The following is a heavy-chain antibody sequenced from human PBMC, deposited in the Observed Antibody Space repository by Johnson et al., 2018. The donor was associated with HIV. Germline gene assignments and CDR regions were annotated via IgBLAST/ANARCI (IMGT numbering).Heavy chain of an antibody. V-gene: IGHV3-30*03. J-gene: IGHJ3*02. CDR3: ASAPSGGVSLPDDFDI. Sequence: QMQLVESGGGVVQPGRSLRLSCAASGFTFSSYGMHWVRQAPGKGLEWVAVISYDGSNKYYADSVKGRFTISRDNSKNTLYLQMNSLRAEDTTVYDCASAPSGGVSLPDDFDIWGQGTMVTLSS. CDR2: ISYDGSNK. D-gene: IGHD3-10*01. CDR1: GFTFSSYG.